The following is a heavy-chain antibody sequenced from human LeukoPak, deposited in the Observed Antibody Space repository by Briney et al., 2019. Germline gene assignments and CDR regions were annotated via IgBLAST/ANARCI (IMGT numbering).Heavy chain of an antibody. CDR3: ARTAVAGTLRWFDL. D-gene: IGHD6-19*01. V-gene: IGHV3-30*02. CDR1: DFTFSNFG. J-gene: IGHJ5*02. CDR2: IRYDGSNN. Sequence: PGGSLRLSCVASDFTFSNFGMHWVRQAPGEGLEWLSFIRYDGSNNYHADSVKGRFSISRDNSKNTLHLQMNTLIPDDTAVYYCARTAVAGTLRWFDLWGQGTLVIVSS.